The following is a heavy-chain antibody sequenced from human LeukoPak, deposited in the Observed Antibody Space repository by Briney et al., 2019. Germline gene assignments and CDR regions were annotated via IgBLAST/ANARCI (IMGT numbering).Heavy chain of an antibody. CDR3: ARVGVGLLLTGHHPFDY. V-gene: IGHV1-2*02. D-gene: IGHD3-9*01. CDR2: INPNSGGT. J-gene: IGHJ4*02. Sequence: RASVKVSCKASGYTFTGNYMHCVRQAPGQGLEWMGWINPNSGGTNYAQKFQGRVTMTRDTSISTAYMELSRLRSDDTAVYYCARVGVGLLLTGHHPFDYWGQGTLVTASS. CDR1: GYTFTGNY.